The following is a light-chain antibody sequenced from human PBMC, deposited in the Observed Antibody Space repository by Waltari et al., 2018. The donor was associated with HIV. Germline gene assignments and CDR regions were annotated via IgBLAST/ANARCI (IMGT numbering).Light chain of an antibody. CDR2: EVS. CDR3: SSYAGSSNYVV. CDR1: SSDIGGYKY. Sequence: QSALTQPPSASGSPGQSVTISCTGTSSDIGGYKYVSWYQEHPGKAPKLIIYEVSKRPSGVPDRFSGSKSGNTASLTVSGLQAEDEADYYCSSYAGSSNYVVFGGGTKLTVL. J-gene: IGLJ2*01. V-gene: IGLV2-8*01.